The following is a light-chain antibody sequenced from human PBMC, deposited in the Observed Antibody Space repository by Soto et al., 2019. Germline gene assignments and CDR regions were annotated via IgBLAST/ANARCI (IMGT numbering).Light chain of an antibody. CDR3: QKYNNWPLT. J-gene: IGKJ4*01. CDR1: QSVSSN. Sequence: EIVMTQSPATLSVSPGERATLSCRASQSVSSNLAWYQQKPGQAPRLLIYGASTRSTDIPARFSGSVSGTEFTLTISSLQSEDFAVYYCQKYNNWPLTFGGGTKVDI. V-gene: IGKV3-15*01. CDR2: GAS.